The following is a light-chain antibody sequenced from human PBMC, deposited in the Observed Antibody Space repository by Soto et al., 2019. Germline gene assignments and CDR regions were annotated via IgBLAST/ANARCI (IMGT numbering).Light chain of an antibody. V-gene: IGLV3-21*02. J-gene: IGLJ1*01. CDR3: QVWDSSSDPYYV. Sequence: SYELSHPPSVSLAPGHTARITCGGNNIGSKSVHWYQQKPGQAPVLVVYDDSDRPSGIPERFSGSNSGNTATLTISRVEAGDEAEYYCQVWDSSSDPYYVFGTGTKVTVL. CDR2: DDS. CDR1: NIGSKS.